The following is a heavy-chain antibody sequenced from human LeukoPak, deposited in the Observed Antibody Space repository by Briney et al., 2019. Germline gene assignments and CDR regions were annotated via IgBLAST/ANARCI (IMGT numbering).Heavy chain of an antibody. J-gene: IGHJ4*02. D-gene: IGHD6-13*01. V-gene: IGHV3-30*18. CDR1: GLTFSRYG. CDR2: ISEDGSNI. CDR3: AKDRETTASGTFDS. Sequence: GGSLRLSCAAPGLTFSRYGMHCLRQAPGKGLEWVAVISEDGSNIHYADSVRGRFTISRDNSNNTLHLQMNSLRAEDTAIYYCAKDRETTASGTFDSWGQGTLVTVSS.